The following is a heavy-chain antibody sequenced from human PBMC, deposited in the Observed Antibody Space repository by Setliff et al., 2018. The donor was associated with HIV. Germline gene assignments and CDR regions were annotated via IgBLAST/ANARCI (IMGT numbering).Heavy chain of an antibody. Sequence: WASVKVSCKASGYTFTSYGISWVRQAPGQGLEWMGWISAYNGNTNYAQKLQGRVAMTTDTSTSTAYMELRSLRSDDTAVYYCARDPGRDGYNLGAFDIWGQGTMVTVSS. CDR1: GYTFTSYG. V-gene: IGHV1-18*01. CDR3: ARDPGRDGYNLGAFDI. J-gene: IGHJ3*02. CDR2: ISAYNGNT. D-gene: IGHD5-12*01.